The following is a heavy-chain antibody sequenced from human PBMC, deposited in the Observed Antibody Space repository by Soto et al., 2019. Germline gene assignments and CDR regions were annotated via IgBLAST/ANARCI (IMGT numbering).Heavy chain of an antibody. D-gene: IGHD3-10*01. CDR3: ASAVSSYTTGFRGYDL. CDR2: FIPIFVSA. J-gene: IGHJ4*02. V-gene: IGHV1-69*01. Sequence: HLVQSGAEVKKAGSSVKVSCKASGGTVSSYASTWVRQAPGKGLEWMGVFIPIFVSAHYAPKFQGRITINAEESTSTAYMELSGLTSEYTAIYYCASAVSSYTTGFRGYDLWGQGTQVTVSS. CDR1: GGTVSSYA.